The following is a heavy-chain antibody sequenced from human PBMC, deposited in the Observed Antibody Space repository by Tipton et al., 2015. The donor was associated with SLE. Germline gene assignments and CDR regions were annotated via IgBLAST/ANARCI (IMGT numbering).Heavy chain of an antibody. V-gene: IGHV4-61*02. Sequence: LRLSCTVSGGSVSSGSQYWSWIRQSAGKGLEWIGRIYTRGSTNYNPYLMSRVAISLDTSKNQFSLKLSSVTAADTAVYYCAREAGLSSRSYYHGYMDVWGKGTTVTISS. CDR3: AREAGLSSRSYYHGYMDV. CDR1: GGSVSSGSQY. CDR2: IYTRGST. D-gene: IGHD6-13*01. J-gene: IGHJ6*03.